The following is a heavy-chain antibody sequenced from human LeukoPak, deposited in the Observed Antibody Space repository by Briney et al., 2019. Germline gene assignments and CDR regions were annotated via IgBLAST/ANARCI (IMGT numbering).Heavy chain of an antibody. CDR1: GYSISSGYY. J-gene: IGHJ4*02. V-gene: IGHV4-38-2*02. D-gene: IGHD3-22*01. CDR2: IYHSGST. Sequence: SETLSLTCTVSGYSISSGYYWGWIRPPPGKGLEWIGIIYHSGSTYYNPSLKSRVTISVDKSKNQFSLKLSSVPAADTAVYYCARPGRYYDTTDFDYGGQGTLVTVSS. CDR3: ARPGRYYDTTDFDY.